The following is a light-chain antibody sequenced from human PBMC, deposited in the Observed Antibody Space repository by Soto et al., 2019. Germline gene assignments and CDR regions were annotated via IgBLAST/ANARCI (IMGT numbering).Light chain of an antibody. J-gene: IGKJ5*01. V-gene: IGKV3-15*01. CDR1: QSVSTN. CDR2: GAS. Sequence: RRTLTKSTGERATLYCRASQSVSTNLAWYQQKPGQAPRLLIYGASTRATGIPARFSGSGSGTEFTLTISSLQSEDFAVYYCQQFHNWPPITFGQGTRLEIK. CDR3: QQFHNWPPIT.